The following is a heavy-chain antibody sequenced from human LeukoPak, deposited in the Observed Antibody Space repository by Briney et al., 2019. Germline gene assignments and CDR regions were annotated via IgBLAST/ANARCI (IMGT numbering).Heavy chain of an antibody. D-gene: IGHD5-12*01. J-gene: IGHJ6*02. CDR3: AKDRVDKVATINYYGMDV. Sequence: PGRSLRLSCAASGFTFSSCGMHWVRQAPGKGLEWVAVISYDGSNKYYADSVKGRFTISRDNSKNTLYLQMNSLRAEDTAVYYCAKDRVDKVATINYYGMDVWGQGTTVTVSS. CDR2: ISYDGSNK. CDR1: GFTFSSCG. V-gene: IGHV3-30*18.